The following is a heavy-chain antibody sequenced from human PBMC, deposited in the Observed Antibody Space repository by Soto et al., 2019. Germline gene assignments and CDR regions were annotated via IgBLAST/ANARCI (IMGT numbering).Heavy chain of an antibody. CDR2: IKQDGSEK. Sequence: GGSLRLSCAASGFTFSSYWMSWVRQAPGKGLEWVANIKQDGSEKYYVDSVKGRFTISRDNAKNSLYLQMNSLRAEDTAVYYCARDKMLTGYYIVASYYGMDVWGQGTTVTVSS. J-gene: IGHJ6*02. CDR1: GFTFSSYW. V-gene: IGHV3-7*01. CDR3: ARDKMLTGYYIVASYYGMDV. D-gene: IGHD3-9*01.